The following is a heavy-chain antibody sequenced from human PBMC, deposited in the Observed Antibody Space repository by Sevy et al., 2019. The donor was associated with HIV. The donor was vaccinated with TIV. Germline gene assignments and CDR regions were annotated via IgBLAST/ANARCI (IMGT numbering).Heavy chain of an antibody. D-gene: IGHD2-2*01. V-gene: IGHV3-11*01. Sequence: GGSLRLSCAASGFIFSDYYMSWIRQAPGKGLEWVSYISSRGNTIYYTDSVKGRFTISRDNTKKLLVLQMNSLRAEDTAVYYCARDRGFCSSTSCDDWDYYGMDVWGQGTTVTVSS. J-gene: IGHJ6*02. CDR2: ISSRGNTI. CDR1: GFIFSDYY. CDR3: ARDRGFCSSTSCDDWDYYGMDV.